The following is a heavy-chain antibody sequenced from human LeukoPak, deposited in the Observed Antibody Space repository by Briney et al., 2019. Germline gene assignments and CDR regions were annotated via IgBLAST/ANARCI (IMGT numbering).Heavy chain of an antibody. V-gene: IGHV1-2*02. CDR2: INPNSGGT. Sequence: ASVKVSCKASGYTFTGHYIHWVRQAPGQGLEWMGWINPNSGGTNYAQKFQGRVSMTRDTSISTAYMELSRLRSDDTAVYYCARVFGRQLPDYWGQGTLVTVSS. CDR3: ARVFGRQLPDY. D-gene: IGHD1-26*01. CDR1: GYTFTGHY. J-gene: IGHJ4*02.